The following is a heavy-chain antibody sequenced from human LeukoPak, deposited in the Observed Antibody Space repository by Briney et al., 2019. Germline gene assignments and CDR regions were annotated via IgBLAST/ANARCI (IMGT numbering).Heavy chain of an antibody. Sequence: GGSLRLSCAASGFTFSSYGMHGVRQAPGKGLEWVAGISYDGSNKYYADSVKGRFTISRDNSKNTLYLRMNSLRAEDTAVYYWAKAYLWYYYGSGSYFIDYWGQGTLVTVSS. D-gene: IGHD3-10*01. CDR1: GFTFSSYG. CDR3: AKAYLWYYYGSGSYFIDY. J-gene: IGHJ4*02. V-gene: IGHV3-30*18. CDR2: ISYDGSNK.